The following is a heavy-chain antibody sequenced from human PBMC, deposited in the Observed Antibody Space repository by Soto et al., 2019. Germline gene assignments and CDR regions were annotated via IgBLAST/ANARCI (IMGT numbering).Heavy chain of an antibody. D-gene: IGHD1-26*01. V-gene: IGHV1-69*06. CDR1: GGTFTDYA. J-gene: IGHJ5*02. Sequence: QVQLVQSGAEVKKPGSSVKVSCKASGGTFTDYAITWVRQVPGQGLEWMGGIIPIFGTTNYAQKFQDRVTITADISTTTAYMELTSLRSDDTAIYYCARRHSGSYIRFDPWGQGTLVTVSS. CDR2: IIPIFGTT. CDR3: ARRHSGSYIRFDP.